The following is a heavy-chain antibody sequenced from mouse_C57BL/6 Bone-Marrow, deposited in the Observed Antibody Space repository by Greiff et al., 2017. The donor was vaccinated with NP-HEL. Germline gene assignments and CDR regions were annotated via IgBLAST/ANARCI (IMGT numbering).Heavy chain of an antibody. CDR2: INPYNGGT. J-gene: IGHJ2*01. Sequence: EVQLQQSGPELVKPGASVKMSCKASGDTCTDYKMQWGKQSQGKSLEGIGYINPYNGGTSYNQKFKGKATLTVNKSSSTAYMELRSLTSEDSAVYYCARYDYWGQGTTLTVSS. CDR3: ARYDY. CDR1: GDTCTDYK. V-gene: IGHV1-22*01.